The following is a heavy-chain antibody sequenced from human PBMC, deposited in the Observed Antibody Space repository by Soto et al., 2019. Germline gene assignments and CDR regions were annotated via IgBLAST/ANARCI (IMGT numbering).Heavy chain of an antibody. J-gene: IGHJ3*02. CDR2: IYYSGST. Sequence: PSETLSLTCTVSGGSISSGGCYWSWIRQHPGKGLEWIGYIYYSGSTYYNPSLKSRVTISVDTSKNQFSLKLSSVTAADTAVYYCASSFPRWTTVTTGFGFAFDIWGQGTMVTVSS. CDR3: ASSFPRWTTVTTGFGFAFDI. D-gene: IGHD4-17*01. CDR1: GGSISSGGCY. V-gene: IGHV4-31*03.